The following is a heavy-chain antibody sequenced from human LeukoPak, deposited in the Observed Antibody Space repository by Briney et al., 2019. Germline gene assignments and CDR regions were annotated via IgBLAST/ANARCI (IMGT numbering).Heavy chain of an antibody. CDR3: AKKKNDYYYYGMDV. V-gene: IGHV3-23*01. Sequence: PGGSLRLSCAASGFTFSSYAMSWVRQAPGKGLEWVSAISGSGGSTYYADSVKGRFTISRDNSKNTLYLQMNSLRAEDTAVYYCAKKKNDYYYYGMDVWGQGTTVTVSS. CDR1: GFTFSSYA. J-gene: IGHJ6*02. CDR2: ISGSGGST.